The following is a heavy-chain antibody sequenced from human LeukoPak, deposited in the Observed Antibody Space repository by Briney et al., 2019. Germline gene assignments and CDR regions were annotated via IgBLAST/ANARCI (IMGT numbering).Heavy chain of an antibody. Sequence: GGSLRLSCAASGFTFSSCAMSWVRQAPGKGLEWLSYISGSSSAINYVDSVKGRFTISRDNAKNSLFLQMNSLRAEDTAVYYCATYSGYDRIFDYWGQGTLVTVSS. CDR2: ISGSSSAI. V-gene: IGHV3-48*01. CDR3: ATYSGYDRIFDY. CDR1: GFTFSSCA. D-gene: IGHD5-12*01. J-gene: IGHJ4*02.